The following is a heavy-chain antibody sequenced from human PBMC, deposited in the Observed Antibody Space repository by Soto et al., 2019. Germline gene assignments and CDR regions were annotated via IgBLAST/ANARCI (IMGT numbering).Heavy chain of an antibody. CDR1: GYTFTSYA. CDR2: INAGNGNT. CDR3: ARQETYYDFWSGYSGIDD. D-gene: IGHD3-3*01. V-gene: IGHV1-3*01. Sequence: GASVKVSCKASGYTFTSYAMHWVRQAPGQRLEWMGWINAGNGNTKYSQKFQGRVTITRDTSASTAYMELSSLRSEDTAVYYCARQETYYDFWSGYSGIDDWGQGTLVTDAS. J-gene: IGHJ4*02.